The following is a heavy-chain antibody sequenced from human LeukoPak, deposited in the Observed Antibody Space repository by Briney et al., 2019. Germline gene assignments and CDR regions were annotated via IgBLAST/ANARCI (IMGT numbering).Heavy chain of an antibody. D-gene: IGHD2-2*02. CDR2: INHSGST. J-gene: IGHJ5*02. V-gene: IGHV4-34*01. CDR3: ARHRRGYCSSTSCYTSNWFDP. Sequence: PSETLSLTCAVYGGSFSGYYWSWIRQPPGKGLEWIGEINHSGSTNYNPSLKSRVTISVDTSKNQFSLKLSSVTAADTAVYYCARHRRGYCSSTSCYTSNWFDPWGQGTLVTVSS. CDR1: GGSFSGYY.